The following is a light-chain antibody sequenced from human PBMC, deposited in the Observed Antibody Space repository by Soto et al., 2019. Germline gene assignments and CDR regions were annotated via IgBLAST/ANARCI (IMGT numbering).Light chain of an antibody. V-gene: IGKV3-20*01. CDR3: QQYGT. Sequence: EIVLTQSPGTLSLSPGERATLSCRASHSISSSFLAWYQQKPGQAPRILIYGAYSRASDIPDGFSRGGSGTDFNRTNNRLEPEDFAVEDCQQYGTFVQGTKLEIK. J-gene: IGKJ2*01. CDR1: HSISSSF. CDR2: GAY.